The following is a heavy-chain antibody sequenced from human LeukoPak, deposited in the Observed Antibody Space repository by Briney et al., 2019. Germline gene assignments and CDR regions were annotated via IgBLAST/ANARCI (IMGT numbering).Heavy chain of an antibody. V-gene: IGHV1-18*01. CDR1: GYTFTSYG. Sequence: ASVKVSCKASGYTFTSYGISWVRQAPGQGLEWMGWISAYNGNINYAQKLQGRVTMTTDTSTSTAYMELRSLRSDDTAVYYCARGDGPAGAGYQLLYGGDYWGQGTLVTVSS. D-gene: IGHD2-2*02. CDR2: ISAYNGNI. J-gene: IGHJ4*02. CDR3: ARGDGPAGAGYQLLYGGDY.